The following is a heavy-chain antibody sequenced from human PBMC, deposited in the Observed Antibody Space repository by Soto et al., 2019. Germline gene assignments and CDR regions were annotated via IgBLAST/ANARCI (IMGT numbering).Heavy chain of an antibody. CDR1: GGSISSGGYY. D-gene: IGHD6-13*01. CDR2: IYYSGST. V-gene: IGHV4-31*03. Sequence: SETLSLTCTVSGGSISSGGYYWSWIRQHPGKGLEWIGYIYYSGSTYYNPSLKSRVTISVDTSKNQFSLKLSSVTAADTAVYYCARALAAAGYYYGMDVWGQGTTVTVSS. J-gene: IGHJ6*02. CDR3: ARALAAAGYYYGMDV.